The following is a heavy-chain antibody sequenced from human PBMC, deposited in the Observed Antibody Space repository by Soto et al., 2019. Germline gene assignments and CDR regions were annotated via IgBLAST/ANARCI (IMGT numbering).Heavy chain of an antibody. V-gene: IGHV4-39*01. J-gene: IGHJ3*02. CDR1: GGSISSSSYY. Sequence: QLQLQESGPGLVKPSETLSLTCTVSGGSISSSSYYWGWIRQPPGKGLEWIGSIYYSGSTYYNPSLKSRVTISVDTSNNQFTPKLSSVTAADTAVYYCAPYDFNAFDIWGQGTMVTVSS. CDR3: APYDFNAFDI. D-gene: IGHD3-3*01. CDR2: IYYSGST.